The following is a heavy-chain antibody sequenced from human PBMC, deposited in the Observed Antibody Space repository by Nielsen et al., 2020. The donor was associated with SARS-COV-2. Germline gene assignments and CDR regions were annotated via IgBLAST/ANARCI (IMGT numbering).Heavy chain of an antibody. V-gene: IGHV3-30-3*01. CDR2: ISYDGSNK. Sequence: GESLKISCAASGFTFSSYAMHWVRQAPGKGLEWVAVISYDGSNKYYADSVKGRFTISRDNSKNTLYLQMNSLRAEDTAVYYCAREDYYDSSGPDYWGQGTLVTVSS. CDR3: AREDYYDSSGPDY. J-gene: IGHJ4*02. D-gene: IGHD3-22*01. CDR1: GFTFSSYA.